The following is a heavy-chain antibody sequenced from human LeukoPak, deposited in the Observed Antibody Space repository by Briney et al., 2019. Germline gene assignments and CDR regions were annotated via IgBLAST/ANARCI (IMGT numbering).Heavy chain of an antibody. D-gene: IGHD5-18*01. CDR2: IYYSGST. CDR1: GGSISSYH. V-gene: IGHV4-59*01. Sequence: PSETLSLTCTVSGGSISSYHWSWIRQPPGKGLEWIGYIYYSGSTNYNPSLKSRVTISVDTSKNQFSLKLSSVTAADTAVCYCARSRRGYSYGKDWYFDLWGRGTLVTVSS. CDR3: ARSRRGYSYGKDWYFDL. J-gene: IGHJ2*01.